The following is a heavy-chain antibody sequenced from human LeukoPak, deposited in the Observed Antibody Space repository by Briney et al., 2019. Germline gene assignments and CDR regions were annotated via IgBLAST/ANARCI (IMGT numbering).Heavy chain of an antibody. V-gene: IGHV3-23*01. J-gene: IGHJ4*02. D-gene: IGHD4-17*01. CDR3: ARVVARTWTVTTHYYFDY. CDR2: ISGSGGST. CDR1: GFTFSSYG. Sequence: GGSLRLSCAASGFTFSSYGMSWIRQAPGKGLEWVSAISGSGGSTYYADSVKGRFTISRDNAKNSLYLQMNSLRAEDTAVYYCARVVARTWTVTTHYYFDYWGQGTLVTVSS.